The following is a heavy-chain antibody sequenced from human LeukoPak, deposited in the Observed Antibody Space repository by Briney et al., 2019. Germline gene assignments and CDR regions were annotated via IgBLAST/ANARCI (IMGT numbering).Heavy chain of an antibody. J-gene: IGHJ6*03. D-gene: IGHD3-10*01. V-gene: IGHV7-4-1*02. CDR1: GYSFTNYA. CDR3: ARDGPSGSYYLYYYYYMDV. CDR2: INTNTGNP. Sequence: GASVKVSCKASGYSFTNYAMNWVRQAPGQGLEWMGWINTNTGNPTYAQGFTGRFVFSLDTSVSTAYLQISSLKAEDTAVYYCARDGPSGSYYLYYYYYMDVWGKGTTVTVSS.